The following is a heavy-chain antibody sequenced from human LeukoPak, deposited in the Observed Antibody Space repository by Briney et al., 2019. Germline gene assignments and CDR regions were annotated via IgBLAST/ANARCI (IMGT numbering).Heavy chain of an antibody. D-gene: IGHD6-13*01. Sequence: GASVKVSCKASGYTFTSYGISWVRQAPGQGLECMGWISAYNCKTNYVEKLQGRVTMTTDTSTSPAYMELRSLRSDDTAVYYCARAQSLTAPAGTFANSWGQGTLVTVSS. CDR2: ISAYNCKT. CDR3: ARAQSLTAPAGTFANS. CDR1: GYTFTSYG. J-gene: IGHJ4*02. V-gene: IGHV1-18*01.